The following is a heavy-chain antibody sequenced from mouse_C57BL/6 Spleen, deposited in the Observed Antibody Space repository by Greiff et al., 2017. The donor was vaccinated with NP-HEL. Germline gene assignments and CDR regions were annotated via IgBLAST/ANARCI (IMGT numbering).Heavy chain of an antibody. CDR3: ARWRGSSGPGFAY. CDR1: GYTFTSYW. CDR2: IHPNSGST. Sequence: QVQLQQPGAELVKPGASVKLSCKASGYTFTSYWMHWVKQRPGQGLEWIGMIHPNSGSTNYNEKFKSKATLTVDKSSSTAYMQLSSLTSEDSAVYYCARWRGSSGPGFAYWGQGTLVTVSA. D-gene: IGHD3-2*02. V-gene: IGHV1-64*01. J-gene: IGHJ3*01.